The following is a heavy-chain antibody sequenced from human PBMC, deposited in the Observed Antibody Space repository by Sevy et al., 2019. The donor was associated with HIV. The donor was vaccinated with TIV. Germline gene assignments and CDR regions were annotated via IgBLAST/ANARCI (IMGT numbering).Heavy chain of an antibody. CDR3: ARTTSDYGGNSGDFDY. CDR1: GFTFSSHW. J-gene: IGHJ4*02. CDR2: IKQDGSEK. D-gene: IGHD4-17*01. V-gene: IGHV3-7*03. Sequence: GGSLRLSCAASGFTFSSHWMSWVRQAPGKGLEWVANIKQDGSEKYYVDSVKGRFTISRDNAKNSLYLQMNSLRAEDTAVYYCARTTSDYGGNSGDFDYWGQGTLVTVSS.